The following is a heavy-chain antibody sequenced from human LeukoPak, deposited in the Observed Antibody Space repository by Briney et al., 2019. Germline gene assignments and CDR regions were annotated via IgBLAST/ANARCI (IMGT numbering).Heavy chain of an antibody. CDR3: ARHRAYSSSSPFDY. Sequence: SETLSLTCSVSGGSISNLYWSWIRQPPGKGLEWIGYIYYTGSTNYNPSLKSRVTMFVDMSKNQFSLRLSSVIAADTAVYYCARHRAYSSSSPFDYWGQGTLVTVSS. CDR2: IYYTGST. V-gene: IGHV4-59*08. D-gene: IGHD6-6*01. CDR1: GGSISNLY. J-gene: IGHJ4*02.